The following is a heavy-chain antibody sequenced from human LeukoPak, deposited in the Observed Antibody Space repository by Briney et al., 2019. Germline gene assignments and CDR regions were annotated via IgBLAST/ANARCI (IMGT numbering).Heavy chain of an antibody. CDR1: GYTFTSYY. V-gene: IGHV1-46*03. CDR2: INPSGGST. J-gene: IGHJ4*02. CDR3: ARMNLPTYYYDSSGHLTD. D-gene: IGHD3-22*01. Sequence: ASVKVSCKASGYTFTSYYMHWVRQAPGQGLEWMGIINPSGGSTSYAQKFQGRVTMTRDTSTSTVYMELSSLRSEDTAVYYCARMNLPTYYYDSSGHLTDWGQGTLVTVSS.